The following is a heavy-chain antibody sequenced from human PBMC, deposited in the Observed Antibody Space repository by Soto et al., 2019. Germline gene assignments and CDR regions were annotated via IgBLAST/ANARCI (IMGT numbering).Heavy chain of an antibody. CDR3: ARSNRDSSSWYRPYYYYYYGMDV. J-gene: IGHJ6*02. CDR1: GGSISSSSYY. CDR2: IYYSGST. Sequence: QLQLQESGPGLVKPSETLSLTCTVSGGSISSSSYYWGWIRQPPGKGLEWIGSIYYSGSTYYNPSIKSRVTISVDTSKNQFSLKLSSVTAADTAVYYCARSNRDSSSWYRPYYYYYYGMDVWGQGTTVTVSS. V-gene: IGHV4-39*01. D-gene: IGHD6-13*01.